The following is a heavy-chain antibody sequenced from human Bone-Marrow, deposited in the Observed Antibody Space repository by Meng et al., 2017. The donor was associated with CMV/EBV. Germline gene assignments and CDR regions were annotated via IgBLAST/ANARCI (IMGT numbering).Heavy chain of an antibody. J-gene: IGHJ6*02. D-gene: IGHD2-2*02. V-gene: IGHV1-2*02. Sequence: ASVKVSCKASGYTFTGYYMHWVRQAPGQGLEWMGWINPNSGGTNYAQKFQGRVTMTRDTSISKAYMELSRLRSEDTAVYYCARVAPLEPYQLLYEGITGNHRYYYYYGMDVWGQGTTVTVSS. CDR3: ARVAPLEPYQLLYEGITGNHRYYYYYGMDV. CDR2: INPNSGGT. CDR1: GYTFTGYY.